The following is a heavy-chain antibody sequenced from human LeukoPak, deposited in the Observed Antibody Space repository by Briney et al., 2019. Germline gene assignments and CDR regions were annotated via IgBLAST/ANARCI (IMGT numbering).Heavy chain of an antibody. CDR3: SKDRLVVPAAGDWFDP. J-gene: IGHJ5*02. Sequence: PGGSLRLSCAASGFTFSDYYMSWIRQAPGKGLEWVSYISSSGSTIYYADSVKGRFTISRDTSKNTLYLQMNGLRAEDTALYYCSKDRLVVPAAGDWFDPWGQGTLVTVSS. V-gene: IGHV3-11*01. D-gene: IGHD2-2*01. CDR2: ISSSGSTI. CDR1: GFTFSDYY.